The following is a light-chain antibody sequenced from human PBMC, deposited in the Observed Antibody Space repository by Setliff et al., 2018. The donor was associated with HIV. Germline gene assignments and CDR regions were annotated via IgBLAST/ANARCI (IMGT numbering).Light chain of an antibody. CDR2: QAS. CDR1: SGDVGRYSL. V-gene: IGLV2-23*01. Sequence: SVLTQPASVSGSPGQSITISCTGTSGDVGRYSLVSWYQQQPGKPPKLMIYQASKRPSGVSNRFSGSKSGNTASLTISGLQAEDEADYYCCSNTGRNTYVFGTGTKVTVL. J-gene: IGLJ1*01. CDR3: CSNTGRNTYV.